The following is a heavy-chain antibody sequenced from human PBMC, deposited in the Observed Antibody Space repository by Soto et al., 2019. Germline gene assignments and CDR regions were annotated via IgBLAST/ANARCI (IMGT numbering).Heavy chain of an antibody. Sequence: GESLKISCAASGFTFSSYSMNWVRQAPGKGLEWVSYISSSSSTIYYADSVKGRFTISRDNAKNSLYLQMNSLRDEDTAVYYCARIRVGAIDYWGQGTLVTVSS. CDR2: ISSSSSTI. CDR1: GFTFSSYS. CDR3: ARIRVGAIDY. D-gene: IGHD1-26*01. V-gene: IGHV3-48*02. J-gene: IGHJ4*02.